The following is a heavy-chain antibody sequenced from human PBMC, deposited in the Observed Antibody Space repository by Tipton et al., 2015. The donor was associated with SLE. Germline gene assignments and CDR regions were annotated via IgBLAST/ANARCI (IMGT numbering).Heavy chain of an antibody. Sequence: TLSLTCSVSGGSISDFYWGWIRQPPGKGLEWIGYIYHSGRTNYSPSLKSRVTISVDTSKNQLSLKLSSVTAADTAVYYCAVTYYDFWSGYPFDYWGQGTLVAVSS. D-gene: IGHD3-3*01. CDR1: GGSISDFY. CDR2: IYHSGRT. V-gene: IGHV4-59*03. J-gene: IGHJ4*02. CDR3: AVTYYDFWSGYPFDY.